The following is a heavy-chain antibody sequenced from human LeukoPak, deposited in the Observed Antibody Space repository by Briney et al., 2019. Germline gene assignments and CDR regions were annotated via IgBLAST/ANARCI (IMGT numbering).Heavy chain of an antibody. CDR3: ARHTILDVDTEVHGMDV. Sequence: GESLKISCKASGYTFTNFWIGWVRQMPGKGLEWMGIIYPGDSDTRYSPSFQGQVTISADKSISTAYLQWSSLKASDTAMYYCARHTILDVDTEVHGMDVWGQGTTVTVSS. CDR1: GYTFTNFW. D-gene: IGHD5-18*01. CDR2: IYPGDSDT. J-gene: IGHJ6*02. V-gene: IGHV5-51*01.